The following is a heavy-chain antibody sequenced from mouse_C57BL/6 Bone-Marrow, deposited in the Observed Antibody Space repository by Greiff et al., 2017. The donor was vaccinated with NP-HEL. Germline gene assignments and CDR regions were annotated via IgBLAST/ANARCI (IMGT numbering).Heavy chain of an antibody. D-gene: IGHD3-2*02. V-gene: IGHV1-62-2*01. CDR3: ARHEGSSGYVAWFAY. Sequence: VKVVESGAELVKPGASVKLSCKASGYTFTEYTIHWVKQRSGQGLEWIGWFYPGSGSIKYNEKFKDKATLTADKSSSTVYMELSRLTSEDSAVYFGARHEGSSGYVAWFAYWGQGTLVTVSA. J-gene: IGHJ3*01. CDR1: GYTFTEYT. CDR2: FYPGSGSI.